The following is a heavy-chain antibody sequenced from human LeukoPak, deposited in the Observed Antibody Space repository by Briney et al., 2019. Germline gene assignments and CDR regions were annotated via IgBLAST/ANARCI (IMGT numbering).Heavy chain of an antibody. D-gene: IGHD3-3*01. Sequence: PGGSLRLSCAASGFTFSSYAMSWVRQAPGKGLEWVSAISGSGGSTYYADSVKGRFTISRDNSKNTLYLQMNSLRAEDTAVYYCAKVPYDFWSDPHSIRGAFDIWGQGTMVTVSS. V-gene: IGHV3-23*01. J-gene: IGHJ3*02. CDR2: ISGSGGST. CDR1: GFTFSSYA. CDR3: AKVPYDFWSDPHSIRGAFDI.